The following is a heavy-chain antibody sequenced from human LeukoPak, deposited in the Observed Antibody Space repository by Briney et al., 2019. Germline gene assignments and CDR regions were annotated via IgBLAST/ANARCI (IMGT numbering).Heavy chain of an antibody. Sequence: GGSLRLSCAASGFTFSSYGMQWARQAPGKGLEWVAVISYDGSNKYYADSVKGRFTISRDNSKNTLYLQMNSLRAEDTAVYYCAKFAGSYDSHDYWGQGTLVTVSS. CDR2: ISYDGSNK. CDR3: AKFAGSYDSHDY. D-gene: IGHD3-10*01. V-gene: IGHV3-30*18. J-gene: IGHJ4*02. CDR1: GFTFSSYG.